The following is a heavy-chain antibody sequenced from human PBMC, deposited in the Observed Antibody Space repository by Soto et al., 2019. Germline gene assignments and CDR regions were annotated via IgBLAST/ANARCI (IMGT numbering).Heavy chain of an antibody. D-gene: IGHD3-3*01. V-gene: IGHV1-2*04. Sequence: ASVKVSCKASGYTFTGYYMHWLRQAAGQGLEWMGWINPNSGGTNYAQKFQGWVTMTRDTSISTAYMELSRLRSDDTAVYYCARGVDYDFWSGYYRGGDYYYYGMDVWGQGTTVTVSS. CDR2: INPNSGGT. CDR1: GYTFTGYY. CDR3: ARGVDYDFWSGYYRGGDYYYYGMDV. J-gene: IGHJ6*02.